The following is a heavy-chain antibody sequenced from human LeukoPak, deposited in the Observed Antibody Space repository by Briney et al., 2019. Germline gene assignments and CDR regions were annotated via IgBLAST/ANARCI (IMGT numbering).Heavy chain of an antibody. V-gene: IGHV4-34*09. CDR1: GGSFSGYY. CDR2: IYYSGST. J-gene: IGHJ3*02. D-gene: IGHD2-2*01. CDR3: ARAWIVVVPAATPDDAFDI. Sequence: SETLSLTCAVYGGSFSGYYWSWIRQPPGKGLEWIGYIYYSGSTYYNPSLKSRVTISVDTSKNQFSLKLSSVTAADTAVYYCARAWIVVVPAATPDDAFDIWGQGTMVTVSS.